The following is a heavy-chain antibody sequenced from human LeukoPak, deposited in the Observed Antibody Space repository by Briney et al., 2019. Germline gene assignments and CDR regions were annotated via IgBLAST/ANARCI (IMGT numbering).Heavy chain of an antibody. CDR1: GYSFTYW. J-gene: IGHJ4*02. CDR2: IYSGDSHT. Sequence: GESLKISCKGSGYSFTYWIGWGRQMPGKGLEWMGIIYSGDSHTKYSPSFQGRVTISADKSISTAYLQWRTLAASDTAMYYCASARHGDYVSDYWGQGTLVTVSS. D-gene: IGHD4-17*01. CDR3: ASARHGDYVSDY. V-gene: IGHV5-51*01.